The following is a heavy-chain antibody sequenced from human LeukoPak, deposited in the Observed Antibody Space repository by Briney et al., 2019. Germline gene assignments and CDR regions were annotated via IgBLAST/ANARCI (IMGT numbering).Heavy chain of an antibody. D-gene: IGHD4-17*01. Sequence: GGSLRLSCAASGFTFSNAWMSWVRQAPGKGLEWVGRIKSKTDGGTTDYAAPVKGRFTISRDDSKNTLYLQMNSLKTEDTAVYYCAKTHGDYVYYFFYAMDVWGQGTTVTVSS. V-gene: IGHV3-15*01. CDR1: GFTFSNAW. J-gene: IGHJ6*02. CDR3: AKTHGDYVYYFFYAMDV. CDR2: IKSKTDGGTT.